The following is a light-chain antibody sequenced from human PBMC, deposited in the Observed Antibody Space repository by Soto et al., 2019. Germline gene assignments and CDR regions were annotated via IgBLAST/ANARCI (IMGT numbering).Light chain of an antibody. CDR2: DVS. Sequence: QSALTKPASVSGSPGQSITISCTGTSSDVGAYNSVSWYQQHPGKAPKSVIYDVSNRPSGVSNRFSGSKSGNTATLTISGLQAEDEADYYCSSSTTSSTWVFGGGTKLTVL. V-gene: IGLV2-14*01. CDR3: SSSTTSSTWV. CDR1: SSDVGAYNS. J-gene: IGLJ3*02.